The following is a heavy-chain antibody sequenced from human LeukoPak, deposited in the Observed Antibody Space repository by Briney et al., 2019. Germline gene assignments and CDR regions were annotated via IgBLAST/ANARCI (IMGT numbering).Heavy chain of an antibody. V-gene: IGHV1-2*02. CDR2: INPNSGGT. CDR3: ARGQTSYAWFDP. Sequence: ASVKVSFKASGYTFTGYHMRWVRQAPGHGLEWMGWINPNSGGTNYAQKFQGRVTMTRDTSISTAYMELSRLRSDDTAVYYCARGQTSYAWFDPWGQGTLVTVSS. CDR1: GYTFTGYH. J-gene: IGHJ5*02. D-gene: IGHD2-2*01.